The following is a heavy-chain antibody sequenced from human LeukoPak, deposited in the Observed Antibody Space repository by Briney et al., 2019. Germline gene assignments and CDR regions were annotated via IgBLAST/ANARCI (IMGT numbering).Heavy chain of an antibody. CDR2: VNSDGSST. Sequence: GGSLRLSCAASGFTFTSYWMHWVRQAPGKGLVWVSRVNSDGSSTTYADSVKGRFTISRDNAKNTLYLQMNSLRAEDTAVYYCARGRYYGMDVWGQGILVTVSS. CDR3: ARGRYYGMDV. J-gene: IGHJ6*02. V-gene: IGHV3-74*01. CDR1: GFTFTSYW.